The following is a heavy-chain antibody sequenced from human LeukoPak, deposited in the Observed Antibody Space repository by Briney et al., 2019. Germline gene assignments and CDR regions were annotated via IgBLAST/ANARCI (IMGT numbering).Heavy chain of an antibody. CDR2: ISYDGSNK. V-gene: IGHV3-30*03. D-gene: IGHD3-3*01. Sequence: GGSLRLSCAASGFTFSSYGMHWVRQAPGKGLEWVAVISYDGSNKYYADSVKGRFTISRDNSKNTLYLQMNSLRAEDTAVYYCAALSGSSDYWGQGTLVTVSS. J-gene: IGHJ4*02. CDR3: AALSGSSDY. CDR1: GFTFSSYG.